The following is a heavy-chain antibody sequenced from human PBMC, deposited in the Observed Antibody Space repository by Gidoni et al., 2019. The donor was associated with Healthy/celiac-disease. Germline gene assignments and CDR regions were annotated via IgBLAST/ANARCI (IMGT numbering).Heavy chain of an antibody. J-gene: IGHJ4*02. Sequence: QVQLVESGGGVVQPGRSRRLSCAASGFTFRSYAMHWVRQAPGKGLEGVAVISDDGSNKYYADSVKGRFTISRDNSKNTLYLQMNSLRAEDTAVYYCAGTYCSGGSCYPYWGQGTLVTVSS. D-gene: IGHD2-15*01. CDR2: ISDDGSNK. CDR1: GFTFRSYA. V-gene: IGHV3-30*04. CDR3: AGTYCSGGSCYPY.